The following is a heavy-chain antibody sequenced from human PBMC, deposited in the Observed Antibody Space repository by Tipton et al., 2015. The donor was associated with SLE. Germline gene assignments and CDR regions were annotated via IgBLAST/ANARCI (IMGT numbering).Heavy chain of an antibody. CDR2: ISPDEKSR. J-gene: IGHJ3*01. CDR1: GFTFSTSV. Sequence: RSLRLSCVASGFTFSTSVMHWVRQPPGKGLEWLAVISPDEKSRYYADSVKGRLTISRDNSKDTLFLEMDSLRAEDTAVYYCARGGGVYVSSGAGAFDVWGQGTVVAVS. V-gene: IGHV3-30*04. D-gene: IGHD3-22*01. CDR3: ARGGGVYVSSGAGAFDV.